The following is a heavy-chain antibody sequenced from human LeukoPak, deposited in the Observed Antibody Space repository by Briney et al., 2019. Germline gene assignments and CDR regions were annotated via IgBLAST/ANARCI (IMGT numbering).Heavy chain of an antibody. J-gene: IGHJ4*02. CDR3: ARGDSSVNYFDY. CDR2: FDPEDGET. CDR1: GYTLTELS. V-gene: IGHV1-24*01. D-gene: IGHD3-22*01. Sequence: ASVKVSCKVSGYTLTELSIHWVRQGPGKGLEWMGGFDPEDGETIYAQKFQGRVTMTRDTSTSTVYMELSSLRSEDTAVYYCARGDSSVNYFDYWGQGTLVTVSS.